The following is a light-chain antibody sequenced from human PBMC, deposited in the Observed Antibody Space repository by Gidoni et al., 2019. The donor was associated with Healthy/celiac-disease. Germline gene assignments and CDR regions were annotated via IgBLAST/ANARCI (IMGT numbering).Light chain of an antibody. CDR2: KAS. V-gene: IGKV1-5*03. CDR1: QSISSW. J-gene: IGKJ2*01. CDR3: QQYNSYRYT. Sequence: DIQMTQSPSTLSASVGDRVTITCRASQSISSWWAWYQQKPGKAPKLLIYKASSLESGVPSRFSGSGSGTEFTLTISSLQPDDFATYYCQQYNSYRYTFXQXTKLEIK.